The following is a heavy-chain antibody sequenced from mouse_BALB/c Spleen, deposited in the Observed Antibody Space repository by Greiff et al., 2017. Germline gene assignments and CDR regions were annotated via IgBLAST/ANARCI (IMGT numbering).Heavy chain of an antibody. D-gene: IGHD2-4*01. CDR1: GFTFSSFG. J-gene: IGHJ4*01. CDR2: ISSGSSTN. V-gene: IGHV5-17*02. CDR3: ACWGDYDVDYCDMDY. Sequence: EVKLMESGGGLVQPGGSRKLSCAASGFTFSSFGMHWVRQAPEKGLEWVAYISSGSSTNYYADTVKGRFTISRDNPKNTLFLQMTRLRSEDTAMYYCACWGDYDVDYCDMDYWGEGTSVTVSS.